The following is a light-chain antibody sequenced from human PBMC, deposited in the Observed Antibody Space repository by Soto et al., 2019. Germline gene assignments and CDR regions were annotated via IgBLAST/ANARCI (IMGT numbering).Light chain of an antibody. CDR2: DAS. Sequence: IVLTQSPGTLSLSPWERATLSCRASQSINNYLAWFRQKPGQSPRLLIYDASNRATGIPARISGSGSGTDFTLTIDSLEPEDFAVYYCQQRSSWPITFGQGTRLEIK. CDR1: QSINNY. J-gene: IGKJ5*01. CDR3: QQRSSWPIT. V-gene: IGKV3-11*01.